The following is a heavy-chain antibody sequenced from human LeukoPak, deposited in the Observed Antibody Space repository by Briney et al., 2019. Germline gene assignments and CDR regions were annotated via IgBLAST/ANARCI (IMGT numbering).Heavy chain of an antibody. CDR1: GFTFSTYA. CDR2: ISYDGSSK. D-gene: IGHD7-27*01. Sequence: GGSLRLSCAASGFTFSTYAMHWVRQAPGKGLEWVAVISYDGSSKYYADSVKGRFTISRDNSKNTLYLQMNSLRAEDTAVYYCARDRYELGTFDYWGQGTLVTVSS. CDR3: ARDRYELGTFDY. V-gene: IGHV3-30*14. J-gene: IGHJ4*02.